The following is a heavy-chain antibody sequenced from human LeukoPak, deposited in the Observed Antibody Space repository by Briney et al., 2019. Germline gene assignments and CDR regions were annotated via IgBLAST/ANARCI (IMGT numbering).Heavy chain of an antibody. CDR2: ISGSGGST. CDR3: AKGIVALPDAFDI. Sequence: PGGSLRLSCAASGFIFSSYAMSWVRQAPGKGLEWVSAISGSGGSTYYADSVKGRFTISRDNSKNTLYLQMNSLRAEDTAVYYCAKGIVALPDAFDIWGQGTMVTVSS. J-gene: IGHJ3*02. D-gene: IGHD2-15*01. CDR1: GFIFSSYA. V-gene: IGHV3-23*01.